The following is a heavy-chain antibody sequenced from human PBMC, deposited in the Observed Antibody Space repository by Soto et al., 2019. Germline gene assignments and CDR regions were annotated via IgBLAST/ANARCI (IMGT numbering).Heavy chain of an antibody. CDR2: ISWDGGYT. CDR3: VKDEGVCNTISCKDAFDY. CDR1: GFSFVDYA. Sequence: EVQMAESGGGLVQPGRSLRLSCEASGFSFVDYAMHWVRQVLGQGLEWVSGISWDGGYTGYEDSVKGRFTISRDNAKKARYLQMNRLRVEDTALYYCVKDEGVCNTISCKDAFDYCCQGTKVTVS. D-gene: IGHD3-3*01. J-gene: IGHJ3*01. V-gene: IGHV3-9*01.